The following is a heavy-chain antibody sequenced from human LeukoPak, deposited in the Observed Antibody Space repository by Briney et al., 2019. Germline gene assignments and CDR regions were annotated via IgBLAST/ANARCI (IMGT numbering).Heavy chain of an antibody. CDR1: RYTPTGYY. CDR3: ARVMAGAEIDY. D-gene: IGHD6-19*01. V-gene: IGHV1-2*02. CDR2: INPNSGGT. J-gene: IGHJ4*02. Sequence: ASVKVSCKASRYTPTGYYIHTVRQAPGQGLEWMGWINPNSGGTNYAQKFQGRVTMTRDTSISTAYMELSRLRSDDTAVYYCARVMAGAEIDYWGQGTLVTVSS.